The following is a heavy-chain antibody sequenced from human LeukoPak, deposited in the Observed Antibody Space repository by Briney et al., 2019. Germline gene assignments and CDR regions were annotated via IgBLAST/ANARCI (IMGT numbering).Heavy chain of an antibody. CDR3: ARNTATYWYYGMDV. CDR2: ISSSSSYI. Sequence: GGSLRLSCAASGFTFSSYSMNWVRQAPGKGLEWVSSISSSSSYIYYADSVKGRFTISRDNAKNSLYLQMNSLRAEDTAVYYCARNTATYWYYGMDVWGQGTTVTVSS. J-gene: IGHJ6*02. CDR1: GFTFSSYS. D-gene: IGHD5-18*01. V-gene: IGHV3-21*01.